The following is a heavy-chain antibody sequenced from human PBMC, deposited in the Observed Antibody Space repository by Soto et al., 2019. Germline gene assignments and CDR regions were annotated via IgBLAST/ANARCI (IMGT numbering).Heavy chain of an antibody. CDR2: ISYDGSNK. V-gene: IGHV3-30-3*01. J-gene: IGHJ4*02. CDR3: ARGSRWRVRVAGPSDY. CDR1: GFTFSSYA. Sequence: QVQLVESGGGVVQPGRSLRLSCAASGFTFSSYAMHWVRQAPGKGLEWVAVISYDGSNKYYADSVKGRFTISRDISKNTLYLQMNSLRAEDTAVYYCARGSRWRVRVAGPSDYWGQGTLVTVSS. D-gene: IGHD6-19*01.